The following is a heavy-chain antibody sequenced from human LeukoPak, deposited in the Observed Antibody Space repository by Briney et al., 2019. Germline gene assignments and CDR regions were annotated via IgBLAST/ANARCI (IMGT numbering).Heavy chain of an antibody. CDR2: ISSNGGST. V-gene: IGHV3-64D*06. J-gene: IGHJ4*02. D-gene: IGHD3-10*01. CDR3: VKDGPPPDHYYGSGSYYMKFDY. Sequence: GGSLRLSCSASGFTFSSYAMHWVRQAPGKGLEYVSAISSNGGSTYHADSVKGRFTISRDNSKNTLYLQMSGLRAEDTAVYYCVKDGPPPDHYYGSGSYYMKFDYWGQGTLVTVSS. CDR1: GFTFSSYA.